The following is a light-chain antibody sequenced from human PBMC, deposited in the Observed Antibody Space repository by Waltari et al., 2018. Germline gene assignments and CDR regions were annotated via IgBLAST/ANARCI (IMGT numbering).Light chain of an antibody. CDR1: SLRSYY. Sequence: SSEPTQDPAVSVALGQTVRITCQGDSLRSYYASWYQQKPGQAPVLVIYGKNNRPSGIPDRFSGSTSGNTASLTISGAHAEDEADYYCNSRDTSGNHVVFGGGTKLTVL. CDR3: NSRDTSGNHVV. CDR2: GKN. V-gene: IGLV3-19*01. J-gene: IGLJ2*01.